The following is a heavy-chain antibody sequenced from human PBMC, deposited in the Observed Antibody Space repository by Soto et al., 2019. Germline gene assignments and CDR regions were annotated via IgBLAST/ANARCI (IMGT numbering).Heavy chain of an antibody. CDR3: ARYRFSDTWSKFDY. V-gene: IGHV4-30-4*01. CDR2: IYYSGST. J-gene: IGHJ4*02. Sequence: SETLSLTCTVSGGSISSGDYYWSWIRQPPGKGLEWIGYIYYSGSTYYNPSLKSRVTISVDTSKNQFSLKLTSVTAADTAVYYCARYRFSDTWSKFDYWGQGTLVTVSS. D-gene: IGHD3-16*02. CDR1: GGSISSGDYY.